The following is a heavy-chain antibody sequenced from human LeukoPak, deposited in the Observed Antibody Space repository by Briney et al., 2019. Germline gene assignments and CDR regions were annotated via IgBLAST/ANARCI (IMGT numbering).Heavy chain of an antibody. V-gene: IGHV3-33*01. CDR2: IWYDGSNK. J-gene: IGHJ4*02. CDR1: GFTFSSYG. D-gene: IGHD3-22*01. Sequence: PGGSLRLSCAASGFTFSSYGMHWVRQAPGKGLEWVAVIWYDGSNKYYADSVKGRFTISRDNSKNTLYLQTNSLRAEDTAVYYCARDFYYDSSGYSLYWGQGTLVTVSS. CDR3: ARDFYYDSSGYSLY.